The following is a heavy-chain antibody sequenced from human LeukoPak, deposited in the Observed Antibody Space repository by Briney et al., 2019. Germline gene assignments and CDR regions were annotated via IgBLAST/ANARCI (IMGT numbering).Heavy chain of an antibody. Sequence: ASVKVSCKASGYSFTNLGFSWVRQAPGQGLEWMGWISVYNGNTNYAQKLQGRVIMTTDTSASTAYMELRSLRSDDTAVYYCARAVSGSLYGDFDFWGQGTLVTVSS. J-gene: IGHJ4*02. CDR3: ARAVSGSLYGDFDF. CDR2: ISVYNGNT. CDR1: GYSFTNLG. V-gene: IGHV1-18*01. D-gene: IGHD1-26*01.